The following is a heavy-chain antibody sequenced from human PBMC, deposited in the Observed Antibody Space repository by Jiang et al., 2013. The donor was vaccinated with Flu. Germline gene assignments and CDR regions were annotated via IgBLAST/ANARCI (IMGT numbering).Heavy chain of an antibody. V-gene: IGHV5-51*01. D-gene: IGHD6-13*01. CDR3: ARYIAATGRNYFDY. CDR2: IYPGDSDI. CDR1: GYIFTTYW. J-gene: IGHJ4*02. Sequence: GAEVKKPGESLEISCKGSGYIFTTYWIGWVRQVPGKGLEWMGIIYPGDSDIRNNPSFQGQVTISVDKSISTAYLQWISLEASDTAMYYCARYIAATGRNYFDYWGQGTLVTVSS.